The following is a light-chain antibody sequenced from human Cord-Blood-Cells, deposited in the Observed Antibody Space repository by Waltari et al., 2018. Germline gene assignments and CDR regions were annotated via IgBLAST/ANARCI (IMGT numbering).Light chain of an antibody. Sequence: QSALTQPRSVSGSPGQSVTISCTGPSSAVGGYNHVSWYQQHPGKAPKLMIYDVSKRPSGVPDRFSGSKSGNTASLTISGLQAEDEADYYCCSYAGSYTYVFGTGTKVTVL. CDR3: CSYAGSYTYV. CDR1: SSAVGGYNH. J-gene: IGLJ1*01. CDR2: DVS. V-gene: IGLV2-11*01.